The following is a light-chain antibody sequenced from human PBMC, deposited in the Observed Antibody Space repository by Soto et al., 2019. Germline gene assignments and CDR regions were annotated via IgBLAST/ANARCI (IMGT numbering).Light chain of an antibody. CDR1: QTISNY. J-gene: IGKJ4*01. CDR3: QQSYTSPPT. Sequence: DIQVTQSPSSLSASVGDRVTITCRSSQTISNYLNWYQQKPGKAPKLLIYAASSLQSGVPLRFSGSGSGTDFALTITRLQPEDFATYYCQQSYTSPPTFGGGTKVEIK. V-gene: IGKV1-39*01. CDR2: AAS.